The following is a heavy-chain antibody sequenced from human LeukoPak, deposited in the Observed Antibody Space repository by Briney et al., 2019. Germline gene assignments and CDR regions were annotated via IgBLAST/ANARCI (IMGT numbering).Heavy chain of an antibody. J-gene: IGHJ6*02. CDR1: GYTFTSYD. CDR3: ANARQAYYYDSSGNYYYGMDV. Sequence: GASVKVSCKASGYTFTSYDINWVRQATGQGLEWMGWMNPNSGNTGYAQKFQGRVTMTRNTSISTAYMELSSLRSEDTAVYYCANARQAYYYDSSGNYYYGMDVWGQGTTVTVSS. V-gene: IGHV1-8*01. D-gene: IGHD3-22*01. CDR2: MNPNSGNT.